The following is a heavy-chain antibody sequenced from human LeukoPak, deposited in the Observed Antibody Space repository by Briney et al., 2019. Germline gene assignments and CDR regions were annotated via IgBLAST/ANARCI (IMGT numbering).Heavy chain of an antibody. CDR1: GFTFSTYS. J-gene: IGHJ6*03. Sequence: GGSLRLSCAASGFTFSTYSMNWVRQAPGKGLEWISYITDDSTTMYYADSVKGRFTISRDNAKNSLYLQMNSLRAEDTAVYYCAKSGSAPYYYYYYYMDVWGKGTTVTVSS. CDR2: ITDDSTTM. V-gene: IGHV3-48*04. D-gene: IGHD3-3*01. CDR3: AKSGSAPYYYYYYYMDV.